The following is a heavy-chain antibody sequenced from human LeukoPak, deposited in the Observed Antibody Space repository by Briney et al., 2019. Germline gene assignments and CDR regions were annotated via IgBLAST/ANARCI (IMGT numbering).Heavy chain of an antibody. CDR1: GFTFNIYA. J-gene: IGHJ5*02. Sequence: GGSLRLSCTASGFTFNIYAMSWVRPAPGEGLEWVSTISGTGVGTYYADSVKGRFTISRDNSKSTLYLQMNSLGADDTAIYHCARTYSSSSYNWFDPWGQGTLVTVSS. CDR3: ARTYSSSSYNWFDP. CDR2: ISGTGVGT. D-gene: IGHD6-6*01. V-gene: IGHV3-23*01.